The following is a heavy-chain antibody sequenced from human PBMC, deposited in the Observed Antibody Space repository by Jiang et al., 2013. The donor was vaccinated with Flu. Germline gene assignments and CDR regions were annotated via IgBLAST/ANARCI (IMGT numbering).Heavy chain of an antibody. J-gene: IGHJ5*02. CDR2: ISYDGSNK. D-gene: IGHD3-10*01. CDR3: ARDREVRGYNWFDP. Sequence: KGLEWVAVISYDGSNKYYADSVKGRFTISRDNSKNTLYLQMNSLRAEDTAVYYCARDREVRGYNWFDPWGQGTLVTVSS. V-gene: IGHV3-30-3*01.